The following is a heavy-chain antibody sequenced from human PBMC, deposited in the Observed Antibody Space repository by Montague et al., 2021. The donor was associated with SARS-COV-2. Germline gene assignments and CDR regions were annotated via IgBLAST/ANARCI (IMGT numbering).Heavy chain of an antibody. CDR2: INHSGST. CDR3: AGGRRILLWFGELLSGGDYYGMDV. J-gene: IGHJ6*02. V-gene: IGHV4-34*01. Sequence: SETLSLTCAVYGGSFSGCYWSWIRQPPGKGLEWIGEINHSGSTNYNPSLKSRVTISVDTSKNQFSLKLSSVTAADTAVYYCAGGRRILLWFGELLSGGDYYGMDVWGQGTTVTVSS. CDR1: GGSFSGCY. D-gene: IGHD3-10*01.